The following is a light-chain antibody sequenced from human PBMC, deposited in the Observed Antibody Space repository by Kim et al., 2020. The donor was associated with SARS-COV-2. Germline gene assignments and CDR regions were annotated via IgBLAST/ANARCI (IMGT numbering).Light chain of an antibody. CDR2: RDI. J-gene: IGLJ2*01. Sequence: SVARGQTATITCGGVNIENKNVHWYQQKPGQAPVLVIYRDINRPSGIPERFSGSNSGNAATLTISRAQAGDEADYFCQVWDRTTVFGGGTQLTVL. V-gene: IGLV3-9*01. CDR1: NIENKN. CDR3: QVWDRTTV.